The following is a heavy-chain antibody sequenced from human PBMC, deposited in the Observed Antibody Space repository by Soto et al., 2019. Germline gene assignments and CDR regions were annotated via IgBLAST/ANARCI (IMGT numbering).Heavy chain of an antibody. D-gene: IGHD6-19*01. CDR1: GYTFTSYG. CDR3: ARDGSSGWYDYYYGMDV. V-gene: IGHV1-18*01. J-gene: IGHJ6*02. CDR2: ISAYNGNT. Sequence: ASVKVSCKASGYTFTSYGISGVRQAPGQGLEWMGWISAYNGNTNYAQKLQGRVTMTTDTSTSTAYMELRSLRSDDTAVYYCARDGSSGWYDYYYGMDVWGQGTTVTVSS.